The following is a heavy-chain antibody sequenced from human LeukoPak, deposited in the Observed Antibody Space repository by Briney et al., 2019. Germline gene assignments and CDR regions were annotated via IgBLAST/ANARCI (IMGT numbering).Heavy chain of an antibody. CDR1: GGSISSYY. J-gene: IGHJ4*02. CDR2: IYYSGST. Sequence: SETLSLTCTVSGGSISSYYWSWIRQPPGKGLEWIGYIYYSGSTNYNPSLRSRVTMSVDTSKNQFSLKLSSVTAADTAVYYCARTSYYDSSGPYYFDYWGQGTLVTVSS. V-gene: IGHV4-59*01. D-gene: IGHD3-22*01. CDR3: ARTSYYDSSGPYYFDY.